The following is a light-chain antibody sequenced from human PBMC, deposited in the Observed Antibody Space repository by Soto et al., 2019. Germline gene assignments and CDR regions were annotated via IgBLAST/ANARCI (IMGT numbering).Light chain of an antibody. CDR3: QQSYNSPRT. V-gene: IGKV1-39*01. J-gene: IGKJ2*01. Sequence: DIQMTQSPSSLSASVGDRVTITCRASQSISTYLNWYQQKPGKAPNLLIYGASSLQSGAPSRFSVSGSGTDFTLTISSVQPEDFATYYCQQSYNSPRTFGQGTKLEIK. CDR2: GAS. CDR1: QSISTY.